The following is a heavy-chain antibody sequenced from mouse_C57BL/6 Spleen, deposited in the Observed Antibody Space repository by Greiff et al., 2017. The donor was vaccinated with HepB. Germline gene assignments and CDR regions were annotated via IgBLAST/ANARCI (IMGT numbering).Heavy chain of an antibody. J-gene: IGHJ4*01. D-gene: IGHD2-4*01. CDR2: IYPGSGST. CDR1: GYTFTSYW. CDR3: ARSYDSYYYAMDY. V-gene: IGHV1-55*01. Sequence: VQLQQPGAELVKPGASVKMSCKASGYTFTSYWITWVKQRPGQGLEWIGDIYPGSGSTNYNEKFKSKATLTVDTSSSTAYMQLSSLTSEDSAVYYCARSYDSYYYAMDYWGQGTSVTVSS.